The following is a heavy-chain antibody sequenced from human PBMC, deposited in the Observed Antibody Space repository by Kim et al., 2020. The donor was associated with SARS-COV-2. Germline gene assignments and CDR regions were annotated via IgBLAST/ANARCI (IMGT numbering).Heavy chain of an antibody. V-gene: IGHV3-21*01. CDR2: ISSSSSYI. J-gene: IGHJ4*02. D-gene: IGHD6-19*01. CDR1: GFTFSSYS. CDR3: ARDRGLVRRTPDY. Sequence: GGSLRLSCAASGFTFSSYSMNWVRQAPGKGLEWVSSISSSSSYIYYADSVKGRFTISRDNAKNSLYLQMNSLRAEDTAVYYCARDRGLVRRTPDYWGQGTLVTGSS.